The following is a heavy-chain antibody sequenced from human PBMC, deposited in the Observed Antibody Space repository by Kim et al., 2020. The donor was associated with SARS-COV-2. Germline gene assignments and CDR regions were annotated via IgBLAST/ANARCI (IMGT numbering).Heavy chain of an antibody. Sequence: GGSLRLSCAASGFTVSSNYMSWVRQAPGKGLEWVSVIYSGGSTYYADSVKGRFTISRHNSKNTLYLQMNSLRAEDTAVYYCAREIVVVRRGGAFDIWGQGTMVTVSS. D-gene: IGHD3-22*01. V-gene: IGHV3-53*04. CDR1: GFTVSSNY. CDR3: AREIVVVRRGGAFDI. J-gene: IGHJ3*02. CDR2: IYSGGST.